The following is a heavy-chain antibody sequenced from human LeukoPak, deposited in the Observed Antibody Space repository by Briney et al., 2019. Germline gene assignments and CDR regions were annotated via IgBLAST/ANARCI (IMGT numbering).Heavy chain of an antibody. D-gene: IGHD2-15*01. V-gene: IGHV4-31*03. Sequence: TSESLSLTCTVSGGSISSGGYYWSWIRQHPGKGLEWIGYIYYSGSTYYNPSLKSRVTISVDTSKNQFSLRLSSVTAADTAVYYCALGYCGGGSCYAREYFQHWGQGTLVTVSS. J-gene: IGHJ1*01. CDR2: IYYSGST. CDR3: ALGYCGGGSCYAREYFQH. CDR1: GGSISSGGYY.